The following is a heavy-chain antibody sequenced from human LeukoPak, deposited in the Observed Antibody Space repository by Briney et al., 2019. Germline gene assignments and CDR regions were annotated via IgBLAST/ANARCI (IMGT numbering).Heavy chain of an antibody. D-gene: IGHD3-10*01. V-gene: IGHV1-18*01. CDR2: ISPYNGNT. CDR3: ARDGSGVWFDY. J-gene: IGHJ4*02. CDR1: GYTFNTYG. Sequence: ASVKVSCKPYGYTFNTYGITWVRQAPGQGLEWMGWISPYNGNTNYAQKLQGRVTLTTDTSTSTAYMELRSLRSDDTAVYYCARDGSGVWFDYWGQGTLVTVSS.